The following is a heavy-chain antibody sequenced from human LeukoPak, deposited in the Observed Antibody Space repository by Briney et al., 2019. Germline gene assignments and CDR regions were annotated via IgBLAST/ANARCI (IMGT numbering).Heavy chain of an antibody. Sequence: GGSLRLSSAASGFIFSDYVMIWVRQAPGKGREWVSGITASGDRTYYADSVKGRFTMSRDNSKNTVYLQMNSLRVDDTAVYYCARRDIVVVVSASDYWGQGTLVTVSS. CDR1: GFIFSDYV. V-gene: IGHV3-23*01. CDR3: ARRDIVVVVSASDY. J-gene: IGHJ4*02. CDR2: ITASGDRT. D-gene: IGHD2-15*01.